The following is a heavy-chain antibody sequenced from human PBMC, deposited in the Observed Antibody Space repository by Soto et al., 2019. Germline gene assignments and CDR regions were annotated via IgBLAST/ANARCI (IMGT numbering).Heavy chain of an antibody. V-gene: IGHV3-23*01. CDR1: GFTFSSYA. CDR3: NVAVAGTSRSDIDY. CDR2: ISGSGGST. Sequence: PGGSLRLSCAASGFTFSSYAMSWVRQAPGKGLEWVSAISGSGGSTYYADSVKGRFTISRDNSKNTLYLQMNSLRAEDTAVYYCNVAVAGTSRSDIDYWGQGTLVTVSS. D-gene: IGHD6-19*01. J-gene: IGHJ4*02.